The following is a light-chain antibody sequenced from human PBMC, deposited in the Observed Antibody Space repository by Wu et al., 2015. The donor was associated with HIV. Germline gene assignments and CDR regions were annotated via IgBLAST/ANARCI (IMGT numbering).Light chain of an antibody. CDR3: QQYNSHSRS. J-gene: IGKJ2*03. V-gene: IGKV1-5*03. Sequence: DIQMTQSPSTLSASVGDRVTITCRASQSLSNWLAWYQQKPGKAPKLLIYGASTLESGVPSRFSGSGSGTEFTLTISSLQPDDFATYYCQQYNSHSRSFGQGTKLEIK. CDR2: GAS. CDR1: QSLSNW.